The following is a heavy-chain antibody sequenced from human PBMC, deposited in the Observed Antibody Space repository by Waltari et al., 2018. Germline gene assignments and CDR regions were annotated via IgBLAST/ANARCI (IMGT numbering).Heavy chain of an antibody. D-gene: IGHD3-3*01. V-gene: IGHV3-30*18. Sequence: QVQLVESGGGVVQPGRSLRLSCAASGFTFSSYGMHWVRQAPGKGLGWVAVISDDGSNKYYADSVKGRFTISRDNSKNTLYLQMNSLRAEDTAVYYCAKGSDFWSGYFPYYYYGMDVWGQGTTVTVSS. CDR3: AKGSDFWSGYFPYYYYGMDV. J-gene: IGHJ6*02. CDR1: GFTFSSYG. CDR2: ISDDGSNK.